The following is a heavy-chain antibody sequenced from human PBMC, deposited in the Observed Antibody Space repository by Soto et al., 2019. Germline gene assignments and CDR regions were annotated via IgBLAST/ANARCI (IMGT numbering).Heavy chain of an antibody. D-gene: IGHD2-2*01. Sequence: LRLSCAASGFPFRSYAMTWVRQAPGEGLEWVSTVSAHGDSTYYADSVKGRFTFSRDNSKNTLYLQMNSLRAEDTAVYYCAKDGDIVVVHNYFGSWGRGTRVSVAS. CDR3: AKDGDIVVVHNYFGS. J-gene: IGHJ4*01. V-gene: IGHV3-23*01. CDR2: VSAHGDST. CDR1: GFPFRSYA.